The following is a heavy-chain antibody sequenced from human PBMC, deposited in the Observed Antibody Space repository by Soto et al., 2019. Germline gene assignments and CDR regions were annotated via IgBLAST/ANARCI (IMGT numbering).Heavy chain of an antibody. V-gene: IGHV4-4*07. J-gene: IGHJ4*02. CDR3: AREGSYSAYNFAHGIQLWSFDF. CDR1: SGSINTFY. CDR2: IFSSGST. D-gene: IGHD5-12*01. Sequence: PWETLSLTCTVSSGSINTFYWSWVRQPAGKGLEWIGRIFSSGSTSFNPSLESRVAMSVDTSKNHFSLNLSSVTAADMAVYYCAREGSYSAYNFAHGIQLWSFDFWGQGALVTVSS.